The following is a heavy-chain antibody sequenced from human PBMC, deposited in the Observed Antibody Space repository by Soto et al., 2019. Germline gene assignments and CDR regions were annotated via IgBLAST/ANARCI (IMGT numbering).Heavy chain of an antibody. CDR2: IYYSGST. V-gene: IGHV4-30-4*01. CDR1: VGSISSGDYY. Sequence: SETLSLTCTVSVGSISSGDYYWSWIRQPPGKGLEWIGYIYYSGSTYYNPSLKSRVTISVDTSKNQFSLKLSSVTAADTAVYYCARDNRGYSGYETYWGQGTLVTVSS. CDR3: ARDNRGYSGYETY. D-gene: IGHD5-12*01. J-gene: IGHJ4*02.